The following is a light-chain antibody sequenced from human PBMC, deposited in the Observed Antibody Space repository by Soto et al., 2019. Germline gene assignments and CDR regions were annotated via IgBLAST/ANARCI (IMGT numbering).Light chain of an antibody. CDR3: LQDYNYPRT. CDR1: QTISTW. Sequence: DIQVTQSPPTLSASVGDRVTITCRASQTISTWMAWYQQKPGKAPKLLVYGASTLQSGVASRFSGSGSGTDFTLTISSLQPEDFATYYCLQDYNYPRTFGQGTKVDI. J-gene: IGKJ1*01. CDR2: GAS. V-gene: IGKV1-5*01.